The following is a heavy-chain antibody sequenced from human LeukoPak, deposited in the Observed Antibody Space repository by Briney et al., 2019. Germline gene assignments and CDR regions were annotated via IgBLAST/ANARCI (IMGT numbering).Heavy chain of an antibody. CDR2: ISSNSDNT. CDR3: ARDWGSIKVIADY. V-gene: IGHV1-18*01. Sequence: ASVKVSCKTAGYTFTIYGISWVRQAPGQGLEWMGWISSNSDNTNYAQKFQGRVTMTTDTSTSTAYMELRSLRSDDTALYFCARDWGSIKVIADYWGQGTLVTVSS. D-gene: IGHD7-27*01. CDR1: GYTFTIYG. J-gene: IGHJ4*02.